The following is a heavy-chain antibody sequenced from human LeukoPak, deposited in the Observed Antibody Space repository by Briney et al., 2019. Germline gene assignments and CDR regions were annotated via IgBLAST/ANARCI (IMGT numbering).Heavy chain of an antibody. Sequence: PSETLSLTCTVSGGSISSSSYYWGWIRQPPGKGLEWIGSIYYSGSTYYNPSLKSRVTISVDTSKNQFSLKLSSVTAADTAVYYCARVPQPLLWSINQAPANAFDIWGQGTMVTVSS. CDR3: ARVPQPLLWSINQAPANAFDI. CDR2: IYYSGST. V-gene: IGHV4-39*07. CDR1: GGSISSSSYY. D-gene: IGHD3-10*01. J-gene: IGHJ3*02.